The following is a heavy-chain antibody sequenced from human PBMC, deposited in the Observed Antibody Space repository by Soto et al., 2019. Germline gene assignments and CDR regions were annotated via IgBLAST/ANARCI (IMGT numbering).Heavy chain of an antibody. J-gene: IGHJ4*01. CDR2: ISYDGSNE. CDR3: AKEITVAGDFDY. Sequence: LRLSCVSSGFTFSSYGIHWVRQAPGKGLEWVAVISYDGSNEYYADSVKGRFTISRDNSKNTLYLQMDSLRPEDTAVYYCAKEITVAGDFDYWGHGTLVTVSS. D-gene: IGHD6-19*01. V-gene: IGHV3-30*18. CDR1: GFTFSSYG.